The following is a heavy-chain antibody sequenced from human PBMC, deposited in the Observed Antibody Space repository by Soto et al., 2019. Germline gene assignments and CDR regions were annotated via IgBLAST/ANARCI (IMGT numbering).Heavy chain of an antibody. CDR3: ARDPVDCSSTSCYGSLYYFDY. Sequence: SVKVSCKASGCTFSSYAISWVRQAPGQGLEWMGGIIPIFGTANYAQKFQGRVTITADESTSTAYMELSSLRSEDTAVYYCARDPVDCSSTSCYGSLYYFDYWGQGTLVTVSS. CDR1: GCTFSSYA. D-gene: IGHD2-2*01. V-gene: IGHV1-69*13. CDR2: IIPIFGTA. J-gene: IGHJ4*02.